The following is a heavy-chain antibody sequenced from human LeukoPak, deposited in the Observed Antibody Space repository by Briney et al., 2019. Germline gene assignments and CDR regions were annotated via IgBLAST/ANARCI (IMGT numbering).Heavy chain of an antibody. CDR3: ARVVGYSGGWYIRDYYYYGMDV. CDR1: GGTFSSYA. J-gene: IGHJ6*02. CDR2: IIPIFGTA. V-gene: IGHV1-69*01. D-gene: IGHD6-19*01. Sequence: ASVKVSFKASGGTFSSYAISWVRQAPGQGLEWMGGIIPIFGTANYAQKFQGRVTITADESTSTAYMELSSLRSEDTAVYYCARVVGYSGGWYIRDYYYYGMDVWGQGTTVTVSS.